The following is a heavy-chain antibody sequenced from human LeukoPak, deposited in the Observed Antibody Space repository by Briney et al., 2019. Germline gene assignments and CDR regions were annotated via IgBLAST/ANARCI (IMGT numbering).Heavy chain of an antibody. D-gene: IGHD3-22*01. V-gene: IGHV3-21*01. CDR3: ARDFSSGYPPFDY. Sequence: GGSLRLSCAASGYTFNSYSMNWVRQAPGKGLEWVSSISSSSSYIYYADSVKGRFTTSRDNAKNSLYLQMNSLRAEDTAVYYCARDFSSGYPPFDYWGQGTLVTVSS. CDR2: ISSSSSYI. J-gene: IGHJ4*02. CDR1: GYTFNSYS.